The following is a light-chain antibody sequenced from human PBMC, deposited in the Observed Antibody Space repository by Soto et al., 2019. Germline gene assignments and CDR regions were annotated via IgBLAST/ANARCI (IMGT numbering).Light chain of an antibody. Sequence: QSVLTQPPSASGTPGQRVTISCSGSSSNVGSNYVSWYQQLPGTAPKLLIYSNNQRPSGVPDRFSGSKSGTSASLAISGLQSEDEADYYCAAWDGSLSGYVFGTGTKLTVL. CDR2: SNN. J-gene: IGLJ1*01. CDR3: AAWDGSLSGYV. V-gene: IGLV1-47*02. CDR1: SSNVGSNY.